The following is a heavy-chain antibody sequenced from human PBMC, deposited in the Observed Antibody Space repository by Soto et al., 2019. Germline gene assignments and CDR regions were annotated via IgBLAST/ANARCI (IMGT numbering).Heavy chain of an antibody. CDR1: GFTFSSYW. Sequence: EVQLVESGGGLVQPGGSLRLSCAASGFTFSSYWMSWVRLARGKGLEWVANIKQDGSEKYYVDSVKGRFTISRDNAKNSLYLQMNSLRAEDTAVYYCARAYLVPAAFDYWGQGFLFTVSS. CDR3: ARAYLVPAAFDY. CDR2: IKQDGSEK. J-gene: IGHJ4*02. D-gene: IGHD2-2*01. V-gene: IGHV3-7*04.